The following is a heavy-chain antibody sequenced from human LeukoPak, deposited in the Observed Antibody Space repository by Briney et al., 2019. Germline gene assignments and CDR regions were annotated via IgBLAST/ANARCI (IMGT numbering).Heavy chain of an antibody. CDR1: GGSFSDSY. CDR3: ARPDTGYSSSYYAD. V-gene: IGHV4-34*01. CDR2: IYHSGNT. J-gene: IGHJ4*02. D-gene: IGHD6-13*01. Sequence: SETLSLTCAVYGGSFSDSYWSWIRQAPERGLEWIASIYHSGNTYYNPSLKSRVTISVDTSKNQFSLKLSSVTAADTALYYCARPDTGYSSSYYADWGQGTLVTVSS.